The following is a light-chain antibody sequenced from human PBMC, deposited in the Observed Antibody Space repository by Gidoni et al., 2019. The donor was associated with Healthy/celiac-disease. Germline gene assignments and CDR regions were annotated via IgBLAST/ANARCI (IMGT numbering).Light chain of an antibody. V-gene: IGLV1-44*01. J-gene: IGLJ3*02. CDR3: AAWDDSLNGFWV. CDR1: NSNIGSNT. Sequence: QSVLTQPPSASGTPGQRVTIACSGSNSNIGSNTVHWYQQLPGTAPKLLIYSNNQRPSGVPDRCSGSKSGTSASLAISGLQSEDEADYYCAAWDDSLNGFWVFGGGTKLTVL. CDR2: SNN.